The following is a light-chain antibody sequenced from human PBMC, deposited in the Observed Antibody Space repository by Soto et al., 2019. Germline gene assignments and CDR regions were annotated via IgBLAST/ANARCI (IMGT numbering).Light chain of an antibody. J-gene: IGLJ2*01. CDR1: ISDVGSYNY. CDR2: QDS. V-gene: IGLV2-14*01. Sequence: QSALTQPASVSGSPGQSITISCTGTISDVGSYNYVSWYQQHPGKAPKLIIYQDSNRPSGVSNRFSASKSGNTASLTISGLQAEDEADYYCSSYTSSNTFDVLFGGGTKLTVL. CDR3: SSYTSSNTFDVL.